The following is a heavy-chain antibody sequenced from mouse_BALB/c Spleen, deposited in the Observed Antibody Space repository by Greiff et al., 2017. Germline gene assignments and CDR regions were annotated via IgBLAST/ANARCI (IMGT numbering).Heavy chain of an antibody. CDR3: APYGNSYYAMDY. V-gene: IGHV1-82*01. D-gene: IGHD2-10*02. CDR2: IYPGDGDT. Sequence: QVQLQQSGPELVKPGASVKISCKASGYAFSSSWMNWVKQRPGQGLEWIGRIYPGDGDTNYNGKFKGKATLTADKSSSTAYMQLSSLTSVDSAVYFCAPYGNSYYAMDYWGQGTSVTVSS. J-gene: IGHJ4*01. CDR1: GYAFSSSW.